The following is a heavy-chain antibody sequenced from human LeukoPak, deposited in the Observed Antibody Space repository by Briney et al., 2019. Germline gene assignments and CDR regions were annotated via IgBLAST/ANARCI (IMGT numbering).Heavy chain of an antibody. CDR2: ISSSSSYI. J-gene: IGHJ3*02. Sequence: GGSLRLSCAASGFTFSRYNMDWVRQAPGKGLEWVSSISSSSSYIYYADSVKGRFTISRDNAKNSLYLQMNSPRAEDTAVYYCARDSGVTYYYDSSGYSDAFDMWGQGTMVTVSS. CDR1: GFTFSRYN. V-gene: IGHV3-21*01. CDR3: ARDSGVTYYYDSSGYSDAFDM. D-gene: IGHD3-22*01.